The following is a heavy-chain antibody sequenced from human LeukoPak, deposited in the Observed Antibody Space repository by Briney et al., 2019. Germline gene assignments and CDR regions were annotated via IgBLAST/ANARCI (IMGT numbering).Heavy chain of an antibody. Sequence: SDTLSLLCTVSVHSISISYWRWARQPPGKGLERIGEIYHSGSPNYNPSLKSRVTLSVDKYKHQCPLKLSSVTAADPPVYYCASLRATTGVASDHWGQGTLVTVSS. CDR2: IYHSGSP. J-gene: IGHJ4*02. V-gene: IGHV4/OR15-8*01. CDR3: ASLRATTGVASDH. D-gene: IGHD1-26*01. CDR1: VHSISISYW.